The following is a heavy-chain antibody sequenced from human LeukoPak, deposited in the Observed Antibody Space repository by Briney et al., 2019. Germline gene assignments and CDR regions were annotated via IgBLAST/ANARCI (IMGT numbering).Heavy chain of an antibody. CDR1: GYTFTKYG. V-gene: IGHV1-18*01. CDR3: ARGGLHYNPQLFDY. J-gene: IGHJ4*02. Sequence: ASVKVSCKASGYTFTKYGISWVRQAPGQGLEWMGWISVYNGNTNYAQKLQGRVTITTDTSTSTVYMELRSLRSDDTAVYYCARGGLHYNPQLFDYWGQGTLVTVSS. CDR2: ISVYNGNT. D-gene: IGHD1-14*01.